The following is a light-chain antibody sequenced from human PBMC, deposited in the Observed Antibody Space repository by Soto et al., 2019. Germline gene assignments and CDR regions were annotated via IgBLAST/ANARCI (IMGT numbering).Light chain of an antibody. Sequence: QSVLTQPPSASGTPGQRVTISCSGSSSNIGSKTVNWYQQLPGTAPKLLIYSNNQRPSGVPERFSGSKSGTSASLAISGLQAEDEADYHCAAWDDSLSGPVFGGGTKLTVL. CDR2: SNN. J-gene: IGLJ3*02. V-gene: IGLV1-44*01. CDR1: SSNIGSKT. CDR3: AAWDDSLSGPV.